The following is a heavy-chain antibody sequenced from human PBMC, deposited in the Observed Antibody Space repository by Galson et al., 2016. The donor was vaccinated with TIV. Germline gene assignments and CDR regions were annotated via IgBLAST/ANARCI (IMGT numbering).Heavy chain of an antibody. V-gene: IGHV4-31*03. CDR1: GGSISNAGSF. D-gene: IGHD1-26*01. J-gene: IGHJ1*01. CDR2: IYYSGST. Sequence: LSLTCNVSGGSISNAGSFWSWIRLHPGKGLEWIGNIYYSGSTYYNPSLKSRVTMSVDKSQNQFSLNLRSVTAADTAVYYCARWADSGGYYDYCQQLAQGTLVTVSS. CDR3: ARWADSGGYYDYCQQ.